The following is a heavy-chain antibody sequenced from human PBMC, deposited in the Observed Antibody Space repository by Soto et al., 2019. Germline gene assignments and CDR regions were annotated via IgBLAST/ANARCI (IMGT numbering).Heavy chain of an antibody. CDR1: GGSISSYY. V-gene: IGHV4-59*01. J-gene: IGHJ4*02. CDR3: AKSPGMYYYDSSGYYHYDY. CDR2: IYYSGST. D-gene: IGHD3-22*01. Sequence: PSETLSLTCTVSGGSISSYYWSWIRQPPGKGLEWIGYIYYSGSTNYNPSLKSRVTISVDTSKNQFSLKLSSVTAADTAVYYCAKSPGMYYYDSSGYYHYDYWGQGALVTVS.